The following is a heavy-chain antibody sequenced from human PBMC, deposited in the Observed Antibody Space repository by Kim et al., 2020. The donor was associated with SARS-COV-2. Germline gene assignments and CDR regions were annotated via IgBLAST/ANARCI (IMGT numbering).Heavy chain of an antibody. Sequence: KSRVTISVDTSKNQFSLKLSSVTAADTAVYYCARAYYYGSGSYYNRPIDYWGQGTLVTVSS. CDR3: ARAYYYGSGSYYNRPIDY. V-gene: IGHV4-34*01. J-gene: IGHJ4*02. D-gene: IGHD3-10*01.